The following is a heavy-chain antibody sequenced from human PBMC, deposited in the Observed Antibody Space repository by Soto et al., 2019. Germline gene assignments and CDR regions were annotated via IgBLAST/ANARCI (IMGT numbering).Heavy chain of an antibody. CDR1: GGSFSGYY. J-gene: IGHJ1*01. D-gene: IGHD3-10*01. Sequence: SETLSLTCAVYGGSFSGYYCSWIRQPPGKWLEWIGELNDSGSTNYNASLKSRVSISVDTSKNQFSLKLSSVTAADTAVYYCARGRGGVQHWGQGXLVTVYS. V-gene: IGHV4-34*01. CDR3: ARGRGGVQH. CDR2: LNDSGST.